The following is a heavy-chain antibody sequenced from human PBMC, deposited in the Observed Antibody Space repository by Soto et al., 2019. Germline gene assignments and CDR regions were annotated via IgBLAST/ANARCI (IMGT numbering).Heavy chain of an antibody. Sequence: SVKVSCKASGVTFSSYAISWVRQAPGQGLEWMGGIIPIFGTANYAQKFQGRVTITADESTSTAYMELSSLRSEDTAVYYCARSTYHFWSGHIGISSYYYYGMDVWGQGTTVTVSS. D-gene: IGHD3-3*02. CDR1: GVTFSSYA. J-gene: IGHJ6*02. CDR3: ARSTYHFWSGHIGISSYYYYGMDV. CDR2: IIPIFGTA. V-gene: IGHV1-69*13.